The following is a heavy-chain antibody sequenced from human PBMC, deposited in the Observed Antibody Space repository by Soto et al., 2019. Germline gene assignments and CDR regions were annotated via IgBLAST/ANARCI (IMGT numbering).Heavy chain of an antibody. Sequence: QVQLVQSGAEVKKPGSSVKVSCKASGGTFSNYAISWVRQAPGQGPEWMGGITPFFGTANYAQKFQGRVTITADESMSTAYMELSRLRSEDTAVYYCAQTLGSAVAGPGRFDLWGRGTLVTVSS. CDR1: GGTFSNYA. CDR2: ITPFFGTA. D-gene: IGHD6-19*01. V-gene: IGHV1-69*12. CDR3: AQTLGSAVAGPGRFDL. J-gene: IGHJ2*01.